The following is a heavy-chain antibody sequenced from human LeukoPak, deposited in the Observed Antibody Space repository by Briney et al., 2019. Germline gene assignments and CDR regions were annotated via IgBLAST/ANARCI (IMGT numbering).Heavy chain of an antibody. Sequence: PSEALSLTRAVHSGSLSGYYWSWIRQPPGEGLEWIGESIHSGRTKYNPSLQSRVTISADTFRNPFSLNMSSVTTADTAVYYCARVRCSSISCPRRDALAVWGQGTMVTVSS. CDR2: SIHSGRT. CDR3: ARVRCSSISCPRRDALAV. CDR1: SGSLSGYY. V-gene: IGHV4-34*12. D-gene: IGHD2-2*01. J-gene: IGHJ3*01.